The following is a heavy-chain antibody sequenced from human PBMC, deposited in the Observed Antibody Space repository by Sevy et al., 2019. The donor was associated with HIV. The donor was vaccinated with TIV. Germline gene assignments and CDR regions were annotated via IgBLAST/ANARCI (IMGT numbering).Heavy chain of an antibody. Sequence: GGSLRLSCAASGLTFNNAWMTWVRQAPGMGLEWVGRIKSKTDGGPTDYAAPVKSRLTISSDDSKTTLYLQMNSLKTEDTAVYYCTTKHGFWSGYYYFDYWGQGTLVTVSS. CDR2: IKSKTDGGPT. CDR3: TTKHGFWSGYYYFDY. J-gene: IGHJ4*02. V-gene: IGHV3-15*01. D-gene: IGHD3-3*01. CDR1: GLTFNNAW.